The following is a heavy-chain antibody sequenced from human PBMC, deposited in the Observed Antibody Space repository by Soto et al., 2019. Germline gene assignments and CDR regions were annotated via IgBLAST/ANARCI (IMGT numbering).Heavy chain of an antibody. CDR1: GFNFDGYA. CDR2: LSWNSGGI. CDR3: VKLRYSGDSGYFDY. V-gene: IGHV3-9*01. J-gene: IGHJ4*02. D-gene: IGHD1-26*01. Sequence: PGGSLRLSCAASGFNFDGYAMHWVRQAPGKGLEWVSGLSWNSGGIDYADSVKGRFTISRDNAKNSLYLQMNSLRAEDTALYYCVKLRYSGDSGYFDYWGQGTLVTV.